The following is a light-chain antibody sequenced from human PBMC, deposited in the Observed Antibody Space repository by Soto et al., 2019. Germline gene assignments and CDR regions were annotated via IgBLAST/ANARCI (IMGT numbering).Light chain of an antibody. CDR2: AAS. J-gene: IGKJ1*01. V-gene: IGKV1-27*01. Sequence: DIQMTQSPSSLSASVGDRVTITCRASQGIKNYLAWYQQKPGETPKLLIYAASTLESGIPPRFSGSGSGTEFTLTISSLQPDDFATYYCQQYNSYWTFGQGTKVDIK. CDR1: QGIKNY. CDR3: QQYNSYWT.